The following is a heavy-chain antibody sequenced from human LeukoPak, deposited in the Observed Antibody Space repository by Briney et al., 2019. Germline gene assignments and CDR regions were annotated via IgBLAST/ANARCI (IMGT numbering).Heavy chain of an antibody. Sequence: SETLSLTCAAYGGSFSGYYWSWIRQPPGKGLEWIGEINHSGSTNYNPSLKSRVTISVDTSKNQFSLKLSSVIAADTAVYYCARIDSRGDYWGQGTLVTVSS. CDR1: GGSFSGYY. CDR2: INHSGST. V-gene: IGHV4-34*01. CDR3: ARIDSRGDY. J-gene: IGHJ4*02. D-gene: IGHD3-22*01.